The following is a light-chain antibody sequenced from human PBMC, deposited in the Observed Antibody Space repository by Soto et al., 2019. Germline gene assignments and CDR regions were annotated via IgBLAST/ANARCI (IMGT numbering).Light chain of an antibody. CDR1: QSVSGY. Sequence: EFVLTQSPGTLSLSPGERATLSCRASQSVSGYLAWYQQKPGQAPRLLIYDVSKRATGIPVRFSGSGSGTDFTLTISSLEPEDFAVYYCQQRSSWPPEFTFGPGTKVDIK. V-gene: IGKV3-11*01. J-gene: IGKJ3*01. CDR3: QQRSSWPPEFT. CDR2: DVS.